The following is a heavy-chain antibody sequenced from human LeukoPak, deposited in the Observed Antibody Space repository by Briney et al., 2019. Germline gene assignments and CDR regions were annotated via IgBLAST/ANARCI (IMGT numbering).Heavy chain of an antibody. CDR1: GFTFSSYG. Sequence: GGSLRLSCAASGFTFSSYGMHWVRQAPGKGLEWVAVIWYDGSNKYYADSVKGRFTISRDNSKNTLYLQMNSLRAEDTAVYYCAYMGAPGAFDIWGQGTMVTVSS. V-gene: IGHV3-33*01. CDR3: AYMGAPGAFDI. D-gene: IGHD1-26*01. J-gene: IGHJ3*02. CDR2: IWYDGSNK.